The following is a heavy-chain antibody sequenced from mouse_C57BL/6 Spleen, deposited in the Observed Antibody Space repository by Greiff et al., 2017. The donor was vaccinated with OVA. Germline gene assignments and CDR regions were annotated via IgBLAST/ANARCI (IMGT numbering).Heavy chain of an antibody. CDR3: ARSPQLRPRGWFAD. J-gene: IGHJ3*01. CDR2: IDPSDSYT. Sequence: QVQLQQPGAELVMPGASVKLSCKASGYTFTSYWMHWVKQRPGQGLEWIGEIDPSDSYTNYTQKFKGKSTLTVDKSASTAYMQLSSLTSADSAVSTCARSPQLRPRGWFADWGKGTLVTVSA. CDR1: GYTFTSYW. V-gene: IGHV1-69*01. D-gene: IGHD3-2*02.